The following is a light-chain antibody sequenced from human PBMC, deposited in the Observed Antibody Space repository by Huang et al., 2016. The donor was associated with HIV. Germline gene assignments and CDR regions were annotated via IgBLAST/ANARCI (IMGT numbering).Light chain of an antibody. V-gene: IGKV3-11*01. J-gene: IGKJ5*01. CDR1: QNINDF. CDR2: DAS. CDR3: QQRSTWPRSIT. Sequence: EIVLTQSPATLSLSPGARATVSCRASQNINDFLAWYQQTPGQPPRLLIYDASTRASGIPARFSGNGSGTHFTLMISSLEPEDFAIYYCQQRSTWPRSITFGQGTRLEI.